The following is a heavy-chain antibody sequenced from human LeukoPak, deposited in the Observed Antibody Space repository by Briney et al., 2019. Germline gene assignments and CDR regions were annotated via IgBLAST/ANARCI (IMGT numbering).Heavy chain of an antibody. CDR3: ARDPLDYYGSGSYYGGGTAGTRRFDY. CDR2: ISSDGKEK. D-gene: IGHD3-10*01. Sequence: GGSLRLSCAVSGFTFSRNGMHWVRQAPGKGLEWVSVISSDGKEKYYADSVKGRFTISRDNSKATLYLQMNSLRSEDTAVYYCARDPLDYYGSGSYYGGGTAGTRRFDYWGQGTLVTVSS. CDR1: GFTFSRNG. J-gene: IGHJ4*02. V-gene: IGHV3-30*04.